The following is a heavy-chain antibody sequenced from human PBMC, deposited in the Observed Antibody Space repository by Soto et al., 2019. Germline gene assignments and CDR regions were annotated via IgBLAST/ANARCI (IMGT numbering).Heavy chain of an antibody. Sequence: PSETLSLTCTVSGGSISSYYWSWIRQPPGKGLEWIGYIYYSGSTNYNPSLKSRVTISVDTSKNQFSLKLSSVTAADTAVYYCARAPPLSSSWYLSAFDIWGQGTMVTVSS. CDR1: GGSISSYY. V-gene: IGHV4-59*01. CDR2: IYYSGST. CDR3: ARAPPLSSSWYLSAFDI. J-gene: IGHJ3*02. D-gene: IGHD6-13*01.